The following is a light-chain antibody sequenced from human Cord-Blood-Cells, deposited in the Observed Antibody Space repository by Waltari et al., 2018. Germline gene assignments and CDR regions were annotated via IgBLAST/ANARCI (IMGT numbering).Light chain of an antibody. CDR3: CSYAGSSTVV. Sequence: HSALTQPASVSGSPGTSITISCTGTSSDVGSYNLVSWYQKHPGKAPKLMIYEGSKRPSGVSNRFSGSRSGNTASLTISGLQAEDEADYYCCSYAGSSTVVFGGGTKLTVL. J-gene: IGLJ2*01. CDR2: EGS. V-gene: IGLV2-23*01. CDR1: SSDVGSYNL.